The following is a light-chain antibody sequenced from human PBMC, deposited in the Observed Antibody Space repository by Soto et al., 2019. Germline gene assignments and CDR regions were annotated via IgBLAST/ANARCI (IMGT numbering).Light chain of an antibody. V-gene: IGKV3-15*01. J-gene: IGKJ1*01. CDR2: GAS. Sequence: EIVLTQSPATLSLSPGERATLSCRASQSVSSYLAWYQQKPGQAPRLLIYGASTRATGIPVRFSGSGSGTEFTLTISSLQSEDFAVYYCQQYSNWPARTFGQGTKVDIK. CDR3: QQYSNWPART. CDR1: QSVSSY.